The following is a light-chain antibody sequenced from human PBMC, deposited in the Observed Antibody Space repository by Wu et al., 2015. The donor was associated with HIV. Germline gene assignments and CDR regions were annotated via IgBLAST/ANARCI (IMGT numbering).Light chain of an antibody. CDR3: QQRNNWVT. CDR1: QSVSSY. CDR2: DAS. Sequence: EIVLTQSPATLSLSPGERATLSCRASQSVSSYLAWYQQKPGQAPRLLIYDASNRAADIPARFSGSGSGTDFTLTICSLEPEDFAVYYCQQRNNWVTFGGGTKVEIK. V-gene: IGKV3-11*01. J-gene: IGKJ4*01.